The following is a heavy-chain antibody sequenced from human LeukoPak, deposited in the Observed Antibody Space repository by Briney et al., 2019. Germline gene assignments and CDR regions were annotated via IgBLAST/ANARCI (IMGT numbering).Heavy chain of an antibody. D-gene: IGHD2-2*02. CDR3: AKDDEGGCSSTSCYKWFDP. CDR2: IRDRGDNT. CDR1: GFTFSNYW. Sequence: GGSLRLSCAASGFTFSNYWMSWVRQAPGKGLEWVSSIRDRGDNTYYADSVKGRFTISRDNSKNTLYLQMNSLRAEDTAVYYCAKDDEGGCSSTSCYKWFDPWGQGTLVTVSS. V-gene: IGHV3-23*01. J-gene: IGHJ5*02.